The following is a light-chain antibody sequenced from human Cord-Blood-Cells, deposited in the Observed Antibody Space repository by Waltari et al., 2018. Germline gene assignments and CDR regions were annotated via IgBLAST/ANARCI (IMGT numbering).Light chain of an antibody. V-gene: IGKV1-39*01. J-gene: IGKJ4*01. CDR3: QQSYSTPLT. CDR2: AAS. Sequence: DIQMTQSPSSLSASVGDRVTINCRASQSISSYLNWYQQKPGKAPKLLIYAASSLQSGVPSRFSGSGSGTDFTLTICSRQPEDFATYYCQQSYSTPLTFGGGTKVEIK. CDR1: QSISSY.